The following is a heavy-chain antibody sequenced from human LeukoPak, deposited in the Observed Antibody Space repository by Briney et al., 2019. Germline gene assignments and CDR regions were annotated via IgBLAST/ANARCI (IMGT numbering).Heavy chain of an antibody. V-gene: IGHV3-9*01. D-gene: IGHD6-19*01. CDR3: AKGDSSGWYVSAFDI. Sequence: AGGSLRLSCATSGFTFDDYAMHWVRQAPGKGLEWVSGISWNSGSIGYADSVKGRFTISRDNAKNSLYLQMNSLRAEDTALYYCAKGDSSGWYVSAFDIWGQGTMVTVSS. CDR2: ISWNSGSI. J-gene: IGHJ3*02. CDR1: GFTFDDYA.